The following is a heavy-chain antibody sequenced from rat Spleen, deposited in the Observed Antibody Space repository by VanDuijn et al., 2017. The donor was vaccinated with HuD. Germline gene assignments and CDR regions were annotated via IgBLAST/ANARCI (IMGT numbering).Heavy chain of an antibody. CDR2: ISYEGSST. CDR3: ARQGILRIITTPYWYFDF. Sequence: EVQLVESGGGLVQPGRSMKLSCSASGFTFSDYYMAWVRQAPTKGLEWVASISYEGSSTYYGNSVKGRFTISRDNAKSTLYLQMNSLRSEDTATYYCARQGILRIITTPYWYFDFWGPGTMVTVSS. CDR1: GFTFSDYY. D-gene: IGHD1-6*01. V-gene: IGHV5-22*01. J-gene: IGHJ1*01.